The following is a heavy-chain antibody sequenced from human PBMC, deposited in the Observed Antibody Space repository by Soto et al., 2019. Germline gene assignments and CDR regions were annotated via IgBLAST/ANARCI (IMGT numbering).Heavy chain of an antibody. D-gene: IGHD2-15*01. CDR2: INSGSTSV. J-gene: IGHJ4*02. CDR1: GFSFSISA. V-gene: IGHV3-21*02. Sequence: DVQLVESGGGLVKPGGSLRLSCEVSGFSFSISAMNWVRQAPGKGLEWVSSINSGSTSVRYADSVKGRFTISRDNANNALSLHMTRLSFEDTGVSYCARGGGRLPYWGQGTLVTVSS. CDR3: ARGGGRLPY.